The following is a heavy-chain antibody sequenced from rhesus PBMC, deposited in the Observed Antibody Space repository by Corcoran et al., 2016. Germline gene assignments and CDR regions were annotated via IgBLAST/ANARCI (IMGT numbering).Heavy chain of an antibody. J-gene: IGHJ4*01. CDR1: GGPFSSYW. V-gene: IGHV4-80*01. D-gene: IGHD4-23*01. Sequence: QVQLQESGPGLVKPSETLSPTCAVSGGPFSSYWWSWIRQPPGKGLEWTGEINGNGGGTSMRPTLRSRVTNSKATAKNQCSLKQGCVTAADTVVYYCASYAEYRNYLLDYWGQGVLVTVSS. CDR2: INGNGGGT. CDR3: ASYAEYRNYLLDY.